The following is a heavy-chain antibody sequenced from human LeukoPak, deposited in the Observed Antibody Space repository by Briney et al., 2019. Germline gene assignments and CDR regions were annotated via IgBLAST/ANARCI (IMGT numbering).Heavy chain of an antibody. Sequence: ASVKVSCKASGYTFTSYGISWVRQAPRQALEWMGWISAYNGNTNYAQKLQGRVTMTTDTSTSTAYMELRSLRSDDTAVYYCARAPLYYYGSGSNFDYWGQGTLVTVSS. CDR1: GYTFTSYG. CDR3: ARAPLYYYGSGSNFDY. V-gene: IGHV1-18*01. D-gene: IGHD3-10*01. CDR2: ISAYNGNT. J-gene: IGHJ4*02.